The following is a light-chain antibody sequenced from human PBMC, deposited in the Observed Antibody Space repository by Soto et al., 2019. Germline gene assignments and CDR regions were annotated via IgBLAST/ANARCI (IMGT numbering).Light chain of an antibody. CDR1: SSNIGAGYA. Sequence: QSVLTQPPSVSGAPGQRVTISCTGSSSNIGAGYAVHWYQQLPGTAPKLLIYDNTNRPSGVPDRFSGSKSGTSASLAITGLQSEDEADYYCQSYDSSLDYVFGTGTQLTVL. CDR2: DNT. V-gene: IGLV1-40*01. J-gene: IGLJ1*01. CDR3: QSYDSSLDYV.